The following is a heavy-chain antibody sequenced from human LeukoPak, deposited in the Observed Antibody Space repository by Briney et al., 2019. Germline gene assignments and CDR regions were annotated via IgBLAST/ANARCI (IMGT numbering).Heavy chain of an antibody. D-gene: IGHD6-6*01. CDR3: AKVKTPYSTSYFDN. CDR1: GFTFSNYG. Sequence: PGGSLRLSCAASGFTFSNYGMHWVRQAPGKGLEWVAFIRYDGNNDYYAESVKGRFTISRDNFKNTLHLQMNSLRAEDTAVYYCAKVKTPYSTSYFDNWGQGILVTVSS. J-gene: IGHJ4*02. CDR2: IRYDGNND. V-gene: IGHV3-30*02.